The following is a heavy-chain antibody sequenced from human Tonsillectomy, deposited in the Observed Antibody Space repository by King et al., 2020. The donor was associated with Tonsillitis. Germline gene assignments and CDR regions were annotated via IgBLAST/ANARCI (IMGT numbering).Heavy chain of an antibody. CDR1: GYTFTSYW. CDR3: ARHAVGPTYGHWYFDL. D-gene: IGHD1-26*01. J-gene: IGHJ2*01. Sequence: QLVQSGAEVKKPGESLKISCKGSGYTFTSYWIGWVRPMPGKGLEWMGIIYPGDSDIRYSPSFQGQVTISADKSISTAYLQWSSLKASDTAMYYCARHAVGPTYGHWYFDLWGRGTLVTVSS. CDR2: IYPGDSDI. V-gene: IGHV5-51*01.